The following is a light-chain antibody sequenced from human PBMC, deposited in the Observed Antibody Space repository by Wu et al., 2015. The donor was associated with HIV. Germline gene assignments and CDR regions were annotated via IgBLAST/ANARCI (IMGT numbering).Light chain of an antibody. CDR3: HNYNSNSQT. J-gene: IGKJ1*01. CDR1: HSVSSN. CDR2: GAS. V-gene: IGKV3-15*01. Sequence: EIVLTQSPATLSVSPGERATLSCRASHSVSSNLAWYQQKPGQAPRLLMYGASTRATGIPARFSGSGSGTDFTLTINGLQPDDLATYYCHNYNSNSQTFGQGTKVEVK.